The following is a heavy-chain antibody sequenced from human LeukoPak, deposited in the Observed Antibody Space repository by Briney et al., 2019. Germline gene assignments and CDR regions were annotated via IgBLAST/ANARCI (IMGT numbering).Heavy chain of an antibody. D-gene: IGHD6-13*01. Sequence: GRSLRLSCAASGLTFDDYAMHWVRQAPGKGPEWVSGISWNSGTIAYADSVKGRFTVSRDNAKNSLCLQMNSLRTEDTALYYCAKERAVGGISPLDYWGQGTLVTVSS. V-gene: IGHV3-9*01. CDR2: ISWNSGTI. CDR3: AKERAVGGISPLDY. J-gene: IGHJ4*02. CDR1: GLTFDDYA.